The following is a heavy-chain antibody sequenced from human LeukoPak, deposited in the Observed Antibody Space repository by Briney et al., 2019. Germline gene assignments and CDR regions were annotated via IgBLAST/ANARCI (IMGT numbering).Heavy chain of an antibody. CDR3: ASTLKGGFHYYGMDV. Sequence: GGSLRLSCAASGFTFSSYSMNWVRQAPGKGLEWVSSISSSSSYIYYADSVKGRFTISRDNAKNSLYLQMNSLRAEDTAVYYCASTLKGGFHYYGMDVWGQGTTVAVSS. J-gene: IGHJ6*02. V-gene: IGHV3-21*01. CDR1: GFTFSSYS. CDR2: ISSSSSYI. D-gene: IGHD2-15*01.